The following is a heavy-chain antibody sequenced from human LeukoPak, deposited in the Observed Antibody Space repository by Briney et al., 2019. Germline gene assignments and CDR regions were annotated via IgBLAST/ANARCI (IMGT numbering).Heavy chain of an antibody. CDR1: GFTFNNYA. V-gene: IGHV3-23*01. CDR3: AKGFSSSWYPVADY. J-gene: IGHJ4*02. D-gene: IGHD6-13*01. CDR2: ISVSGGST. Sequence: GGSLRLSCAASGFTFNNYAMNWVRQAPGKGLEWVSGISVSGGSTNCADSVKGRLTISRDNSKDTLYLKMKSLRAEDTAVYYCAKGFSSSWYPVADYWGQGTLATVSS.